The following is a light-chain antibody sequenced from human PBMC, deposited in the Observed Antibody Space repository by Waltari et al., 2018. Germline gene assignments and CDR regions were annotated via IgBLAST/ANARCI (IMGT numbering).Light chain of an antibody. CDR2: GAT. CDR1: QDISIY. J-gene: IGKJ1*01. V-gene: IGKV1D-8*03. Sequence: VIWMTQSPSLVSASIGDRVTISCRMSQDISIYLGWYQQKAGKAPELLIYGATTVQSGVPSRFSGSGSGTDFTLTISRLQSEDFATYYCQQYYNFPWTFGQGTTVEIK. CDR3: QQYYNFPWT.